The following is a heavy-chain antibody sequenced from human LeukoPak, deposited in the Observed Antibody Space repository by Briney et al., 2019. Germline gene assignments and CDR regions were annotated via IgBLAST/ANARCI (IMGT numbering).Heavy chain of an antibody. D-gene: IGHD6-6*01. J-gene: IGHJ5*02. V-gene: IGHV4-39*07. CDR2: IYYSGST. Sequence: SETLSLTCTVSGGSISSSSYYWGWIRQPPGKGLEWIGSIYYSGSTYYNPSLKSRVTISVDTSKNQFSLKLSSVTAADTAVYYCLSIAARPLENWFDPWGQGTLVAVSS. CDR1: GGSISSSSYY. CDR3: LSIAARPLENWFDP.